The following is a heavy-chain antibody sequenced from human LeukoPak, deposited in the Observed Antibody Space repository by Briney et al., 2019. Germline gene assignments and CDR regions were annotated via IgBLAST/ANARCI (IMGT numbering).Heavy chain of an antibody. CDR1: GFTFSSYA. Sequence: GGSLRLSCAASGFTFSSYAMSWVRQAPGKGLEWVAVISYDASNKYYADSVKGRFTISRDNSKNTLYLQTNSLRGEDTSVYYCARGSGSSTRGWFDPWGQGTLVTVSS. CDR2: ISYDASNK. V-gene: IGHV3-30-3*01. J-gene: IGHJ5*02. D-gene: IGHD6-13*01. CDR3: ARGSGSSTRGWFDP.